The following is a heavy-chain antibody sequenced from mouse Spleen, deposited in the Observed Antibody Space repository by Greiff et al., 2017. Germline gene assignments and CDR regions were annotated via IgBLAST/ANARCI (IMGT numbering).Heavy chain of an antibody. D-gene: IGHD2-1*01. CDR3: ARGVDYGNLDY. J-gene: IGHJ2*01. CDR2: INYDGSST. V-gene: IGHV5-16*01. Sequence: EVQLVESEGGLVQPGSSMKLSCTASGFTFSDYYMAWVRQVPEKGLEWVANINYDGSSTYYLDSLKSRFIISRDNAKNILYLQMSSLKSEDTATYYCARGVDYGNLDYWGQGTTLTVSS. CDR1: GFTFSDYY.